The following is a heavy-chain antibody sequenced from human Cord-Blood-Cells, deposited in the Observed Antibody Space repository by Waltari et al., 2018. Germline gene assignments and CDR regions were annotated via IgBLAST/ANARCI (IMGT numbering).Heavy chain of an antibody. CDR3: ARDSVDTAMALADY. V-gene: IGHV3-7*01. CDR2: IKQDGSEK. J-gene: IGHJ4*02. Sequence: AASGFTFSSYWMSWVRQAPGKGLEWVANIKQDGSEKYYVDSVKGRFTISRDNAKNSLYLQMNSLRAEDTAVYYRARDSVDTAMALADYWGQGTLVTVSS. CDR1: GFTFSSYW. D-gene: IGHD5-18*01.